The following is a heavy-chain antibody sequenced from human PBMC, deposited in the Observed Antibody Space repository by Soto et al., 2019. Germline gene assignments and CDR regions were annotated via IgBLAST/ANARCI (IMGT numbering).Heavy chain of an antibody. CDR1: GGSISSYY. J-gene: IGHJ4*02. CDR2: IYYSGTT. V-gene: IGHV4-59*08. Sequence: QVQLQESGPGLVKPSETLSLTCTVSGGSISSYYWSWIRQSPGKGLEWIGYIYYSGTTDYNPSHKSRVTISVDTSKNQFSLKLNSVTAADTAVYYCARGGGPNWGFYVYWGQGTLVTVSS. D-gene: IGHD7-27*01. CDR3: ARGGGPNWGFYVY.